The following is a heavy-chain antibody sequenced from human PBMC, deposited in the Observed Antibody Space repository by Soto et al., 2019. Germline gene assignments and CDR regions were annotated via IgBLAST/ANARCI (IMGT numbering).Heavy chain of an antibody. Sequence: SETLSLTCSVSGDSISSYFRNWIRQPPGEGLEWVGCIYDSGSTDYNPSLKSRVTISLDTSKKQFSLRLNSVTAADTAVYYCVSSRTAIYGDAFDVWGQGTMVTVSS. CDR1: GDSISSYF. J-gene: IGHJ3*01. D-gene: IGHD2-21*02. CDR3: VSSRTAIYGDAFDV. V-gene: IGHV4-59*03. CDR2: IYDSGST.